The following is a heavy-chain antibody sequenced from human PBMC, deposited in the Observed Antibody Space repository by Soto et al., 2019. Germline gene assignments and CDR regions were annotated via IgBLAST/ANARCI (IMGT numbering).Heavy chain of an antibody. CDR3: VRPGNGTPFYFAF. V-gene: IGHV5-10-1*03. J-gene: IGHJ4*02. CDR1: GYRFINYW. D-gene: IGHD2-8*01. Sequence: EVQLVQSGAEVKKPGESLRLSCQGSGYRFINYWISWVRQMPGKGLEWVGRIDRSDSYTVYSPSFQGHVTISIDTAIDTAFLEWRSRQASDTAMYDCVRPGNGTPFYFAFWGRGTLVPVCS. CDR2: IDRSDSYT.